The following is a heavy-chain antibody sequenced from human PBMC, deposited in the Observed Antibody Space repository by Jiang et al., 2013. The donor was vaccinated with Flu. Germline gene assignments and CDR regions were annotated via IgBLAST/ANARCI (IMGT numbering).Heavy chain of an antibody. V-gene: IGHV4-38-2*01. CDR3: ARVSDLYGDPLDY. CDR1: GYSISSGYY. CDR2: IYHSGST. D-gene: IGHD4-17*01. Sequence: GSGLVKPSETLSLTCAVSGYSISSGYYWGWIRQPPGKGLEWIGSIYHSGSTYYNPSLKSRVTISVDTSKNQFSLKLSSVTAADTAVYYCARVSDLYGDPLDYWGQGTLVTVSS. J-gene: IGHJ4*02.